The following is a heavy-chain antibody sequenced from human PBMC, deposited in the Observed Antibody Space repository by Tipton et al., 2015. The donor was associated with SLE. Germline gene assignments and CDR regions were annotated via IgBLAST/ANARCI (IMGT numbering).Heavy chain of an antibody. V-gene: IGHV4-59*11. J-gene: IGHJ5*02. CDR2: IHYSGKT. CDR3: ARGFLEMFDP. Sequence: TLSLTCSVSGGSIDYHYWSWIRQTPGKGLEYICFIHYSGKTDSHPPLKSRVTMSVDTSKNQFSLRLSSVTTADTAVYYCARGFLEMFDPWGPGTLVTVSS. D-gene: IGHD3-3*01. CDR1: GGSIDYHY.